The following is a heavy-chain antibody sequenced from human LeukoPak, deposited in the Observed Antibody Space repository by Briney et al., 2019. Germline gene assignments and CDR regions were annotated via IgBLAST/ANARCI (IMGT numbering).Heavy chain of an antibody. CDR2: IYHNQSP. D-gene: IGHD1-1*01. J-gene: IGHJ4*02. V-gene: IGHV4-38-2*02. Sequence: SETLSLTCFVSGFSVTDDYSWGWIRQPPGKGLEWIGYIYHNQSPYYNPSLKSRVTVSLDTSKNHFSLKVASVTAADTATYYCARATAPSLIFDRWGQGTLVTVSS. CDR1: GFSVTDDYS. CDR3: ARATAPSLIFDR.